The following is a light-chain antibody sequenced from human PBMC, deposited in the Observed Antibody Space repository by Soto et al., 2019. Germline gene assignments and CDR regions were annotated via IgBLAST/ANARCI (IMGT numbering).Light chain of an antibody. Sequence: EIVLTQSPDTLSLSPGERATLSCRASQSVSSSYLAWYQQKPGQAPRLLIYGASSRATGIPDRFSGSGSGTDFTLTISCLQSEDFATYYCQQYYSYPITFGQGTRLE. V-gene: IGKV3-20*01. CDR2: GAS. CDR3: QQYYSYPIT. CDR1: QSVSSSY. J-gene: IGKJ5*01.